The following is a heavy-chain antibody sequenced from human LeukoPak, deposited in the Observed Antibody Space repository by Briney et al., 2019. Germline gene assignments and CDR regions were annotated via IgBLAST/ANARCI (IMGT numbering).Heavy chain of an antibody. Sequence: GGSLRLPCAASGFTFSSYSMNWVRQAPGKGLEWVSSISSSSRYIYYADSVKGRFTISRDNAKNSLYLQMNSLRAEDTAVYYCARVGDCSSTSCYLFDYWGQGTLVTVSS. J-gene: IGHJ4*02. CDR2: ISSSSRYI. CDR3: ARVGDCSSTSCYLFDY. D-gene: IGHD2-2*01. V-gene: IGHV3-21*01. CDR1: GFTFSSYS.